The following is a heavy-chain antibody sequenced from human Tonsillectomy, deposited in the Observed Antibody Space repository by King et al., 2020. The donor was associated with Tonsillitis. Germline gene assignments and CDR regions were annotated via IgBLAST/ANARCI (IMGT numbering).Heavy chain of an antibody. V-gene: IGHV4-4*07. J-gene: IGHJ2*01. CDR2: IYISGTT. CDR3: ARGGGLGWYFDL. Sequence: QLQASGPGLVKPSATLSLTCTVSGGSISNHYWSWIRQSAGKGLEWIGRIYISGTTNYNPSLKSRVTMSVDTSKNQFSLRLTSVTAADTAVYYCARGGGLGWYFDLWGRGTLVTVSS. D-gene: IGHD3/OR15-3a*01. CDR1: GGSISNHY.